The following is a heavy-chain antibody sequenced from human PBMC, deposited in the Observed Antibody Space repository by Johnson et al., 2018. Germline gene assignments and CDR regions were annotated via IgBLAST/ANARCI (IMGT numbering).Heavy chain of an antibody. V-gene: IGHV5-51*01. D-gene: IGHD4-11*01. CDR1: GYSFTSYW. Sequence: VQLVESGAEVKKPGESXKISCKGSGYSFTSYWIGWVRQMPGKGLEWKGIIYPGDSDTRYSPSFQGQVTISADKSISTAYLQWSSLKASDTAMYYCARCELNYYYYYYYMDVWGKGTTVTVSS. CDR2: IYPGDSDT. CDR3: ARCELNYYYYYYYMDV. J-gene: IGHJ6*03.